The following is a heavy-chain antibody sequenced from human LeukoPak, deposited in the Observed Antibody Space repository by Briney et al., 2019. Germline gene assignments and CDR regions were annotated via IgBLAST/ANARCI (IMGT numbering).Heavy chain of an antibody. Sequence: GGSLRLSCAASGFTFSNYAMSWVRQAPGKGLEWVSAVSGRDTSTYYTDSVKGRFTISRDNSKNTLYLQMNSLSAEDTAIYYCAKWGDYDVLTGYYDSNYWGQGTLVTVSS. CDR2: VSGRDTST. V-gene: IGHV3-23*01. CDR1: GFTFSNYA. J-gene: IGHJ4*02. D-gene: IGHD3-9*01. CDR3: AKWGDYDVLTGYYDSNY.